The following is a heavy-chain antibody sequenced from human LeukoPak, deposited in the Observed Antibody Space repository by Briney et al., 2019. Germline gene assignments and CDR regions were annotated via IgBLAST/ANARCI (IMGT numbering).Heavy chain of an antibody. J-gene: IGHJ6*02. V-gene: IGHV3-11*01. D-gene: IGHD3-10*01. CDR2: ISSSGSTI. Sequence: GGSLRLSCAASGFTFSDYYMSWIRQAPGKGLEWVSYISSSGSTIYYADSVKGRFTISRDNAKNSLYLQMNSLRAEDTAVYYCARDRLKPYGSGSYYYSWGMDVWGQGTTVTVSS. CDR3: ARDRLKPYGSGSYYYSWGMDV. CDR1: GFTFSDYY.